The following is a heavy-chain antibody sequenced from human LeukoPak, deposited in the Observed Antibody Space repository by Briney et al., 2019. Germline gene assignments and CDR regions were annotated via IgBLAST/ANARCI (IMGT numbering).Heavy chain of an antibody. Sequence: SETLSLTCAVYGGSFSGYYWSWIRQPPGKGLEWIGEINHSGSTNYNPSLKSRVTISVDTSKNQFSLKLSSVTAADTAVYYCARSVRYSSGWYHRYFDLWGRGTLVTVSS. J-gene: IGHJ2*01. CDR1: GGSFSGYY. V-gene: IGHV4-34*01. CDR3: ARSVRYSSGWYHRYFDL. D-gene: IGHD6-19*01. CDR2: INHSGST.